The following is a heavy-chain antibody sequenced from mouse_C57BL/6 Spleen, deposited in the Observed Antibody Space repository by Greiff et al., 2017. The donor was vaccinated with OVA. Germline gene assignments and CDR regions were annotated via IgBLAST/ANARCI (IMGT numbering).Heavy chain of an antibody. J-gene: IGHJ2*01. CDR1: GYTFTDYE. CDR3: TRGGFDN. Sequence: VQLQQSGAELVRPGASVTLSCKASGYTFTDYEMHWVKQTPVHGLEWIGAIDPETGGTAYNQKFKGKAILTADKSSSTAYMELRSLTSEDSAVYYCTRGGFDNWGEGTTLTDSS. CDR2: IDPETGGT. V-gene: IGHV1-15*01.